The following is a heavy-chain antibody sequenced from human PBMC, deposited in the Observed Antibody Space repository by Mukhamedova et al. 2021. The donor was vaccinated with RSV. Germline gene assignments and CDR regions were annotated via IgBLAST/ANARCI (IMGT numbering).Heavy chain of an antibody. J-gene: IGHJ5*02. Sequence: APGEGLEWVSIIYSGGNTYYADSVKGRFTISRDNSKNTLYLQMNSLRAEDTAVYYCARGTMVVESWGQGTLVTVSS. CDR2: IYSGGNT. CDR3: ARGTMVVES. V-gene: IGHV3-66*02. D-gene: IGHD4-23*01.